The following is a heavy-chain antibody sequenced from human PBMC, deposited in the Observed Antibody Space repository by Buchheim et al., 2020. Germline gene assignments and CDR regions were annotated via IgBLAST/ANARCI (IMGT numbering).Heavy chain of an antibody. V-gene: IGHV1-8*01. Sequence: QVQLVQSGAEVKKPGASVKVSCKAFGYTFTSYDINWVRQATGQGLEWMGWMNPNSGNTGYAQKFQGRVTMTRNPSISTAYMELSSLRSEDTAVYYCARCSRFLEWLPDYYYYGMDVWGQGTT. CDR2: MNPNSGNT. CDR1: GYTFTSYD. J-gene: IGHJ6*02. CDR3: ARCSRFLEWLPDYYYYGMDV. D-gene: IGHD3-3*01.